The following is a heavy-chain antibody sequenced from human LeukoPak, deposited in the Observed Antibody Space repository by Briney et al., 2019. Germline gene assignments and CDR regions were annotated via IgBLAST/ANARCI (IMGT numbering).Heavy chain of an antibody. Sequence: GGSLRLSCAVSGFSFSGYSMNWVRQAPGKGLEWVSSISSGSGYTYYADSVKGRFTISRDNAKNSLYLQMNSLRAEDTAVYYCARGIWQLLNNWFDPWGQGTLVTVSS. CDR1: GFSFSGYS. V-gene: IGHV3-21*06. D-gene: IGHD1-1*01. CDR3: ARGIWQLLNNWFDP. J-gene: IGHJ5*02. CDR2: ISSGSGYT.